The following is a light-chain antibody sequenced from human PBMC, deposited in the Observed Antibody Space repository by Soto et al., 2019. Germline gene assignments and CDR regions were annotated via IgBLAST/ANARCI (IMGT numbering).Light chain of an antibody. J-gene: IGLJ2*01. CDR3: CSYAGGAYASRI. CDR1: SSDVGGYDY. CDR2: EVI. V-gene: IGLV2-11*01. Sequence: QSALTQPRSVSGSPGQSVTISCTGSSSDVGGYDYISWYQQHPGKAPKVVIYEVIKRPSGVPDRFSGSKSGNTASLTISGLQPEDEADYYCCSYAGGAYASRIFGGGIKLTVL.